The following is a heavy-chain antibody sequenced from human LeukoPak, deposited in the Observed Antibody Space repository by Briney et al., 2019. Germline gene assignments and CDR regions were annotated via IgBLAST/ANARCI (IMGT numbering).Heavy chain of an antibody. V-gene: IGHV3-23*01. D-gene: IGHD2-15*01. J-gene: IGHJ4*02. CDR3: AKQLGYCSDGSCYFPY. CDR2: ISNNGGYT. Sequence: GGSLRLSCVASGFTFSSSAMSWVRQAPGKGLEWVSAISNNGGYTYYADSVQGRFTISRDDSKSTLCLQMNSLRAEDTAVYYCAKQLGYCSDGSCYFPYWGQGTLVTVSS. CDR1: GFTFSSSA.